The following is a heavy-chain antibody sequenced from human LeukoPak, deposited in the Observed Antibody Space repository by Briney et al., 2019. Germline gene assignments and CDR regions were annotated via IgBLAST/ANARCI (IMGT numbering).Heavy chain of an antibody. CDR3: ARDQTPFV. V-gene: IGHV3-7*01. J-gene: IGHJ4*02. Sequence: GGSLRLSCAASGFTHSNYWMTWVRQAPGKGLEWVANIKPDGSEKYYVDSVKGRFTISRDNAKNSLFLQMNSLRAEDTAVYYCARDQTPFVWGQGTLVTVSS. CDR2: IKPDGSEK. CDR1: GFTHSNYW.